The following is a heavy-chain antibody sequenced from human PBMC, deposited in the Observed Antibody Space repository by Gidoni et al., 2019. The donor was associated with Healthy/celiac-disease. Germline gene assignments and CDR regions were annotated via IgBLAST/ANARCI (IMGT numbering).Heavy chain of an antibody. CDR2: ISSSSSYI. Sequence: EVQLLESGGGLVKPGGSLRLSCAASGFTFSSYSMNWVRQAPGKGLEWVSSISSSSSYIYYADSVKGRFTISRDNAKNSLYLQMNSLRAEDTAVYYCARDGPGVVVVAATRPYYYGMDVWGQGTTVTVSS. J-gene: IGHJ6*02. V-gene: IGHV3-21*01. D-gene: IGHD2-15*01. CDR3: ARDGPGVVVVAATRPYYYGMDV. CDR1: GFTFSSYS.